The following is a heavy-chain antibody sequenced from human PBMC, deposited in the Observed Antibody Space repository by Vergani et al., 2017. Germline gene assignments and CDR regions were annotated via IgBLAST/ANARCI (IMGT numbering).Heavy chain of an antibody. D-gene: IGHD3-3*01. CDR3: ARDHYDFWSGFSYYFDY. J-gene: IGHJ4*02. CDR1: GFTFSSYS. V-gene: IGHV3-21*01. CDR2: ISSSSSYI. Sequence: EVQLVESGGGLVKPGGSLRLSCAASGFTFSSYSMNWVRQAPGKGLEWVSSISSSSSYIYYADSVKGRFTISRDNAKNSLYLQMNSLRAEDTAVYYCARDHYDFWSGFSYYFDYWGQGTLVTVSS.